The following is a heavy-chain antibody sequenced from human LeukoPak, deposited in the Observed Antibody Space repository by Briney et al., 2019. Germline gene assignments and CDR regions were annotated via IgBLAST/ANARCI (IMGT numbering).Heavy chain of an antibody. CDR3: ASAAVYGDPTNPYFDY. Sequence: ASVKVSCKASGYTFTSYGINWVRQAPGQGLEWMGWISPYSGNTNYAQKFQGRVTMTRDTSINTAFMELSRLRSDDSAVYYCASAAVYGDPTNPYFDYWGQGTLVTVSS. CDR1: GYTFTSYG. D-gene: IGHD4-17*01. J-gene: IGHJ4*02. CDR2: ISPYSGNT. V-gene: IGHV1-18*01.